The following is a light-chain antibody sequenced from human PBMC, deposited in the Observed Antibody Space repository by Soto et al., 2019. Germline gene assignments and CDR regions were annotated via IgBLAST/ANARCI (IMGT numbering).Light chain of an antibody. V-gene: IGKV3-15*01. CDR1: QGVRIN. CDR3: QQYNDNWPT. J-gene: IGKJ1*01. Sequence: EIVMTQSPATLSVSPGERATLSCRASQGVRINLAWYQHKPGQSPRLLIYGASNRATGFPARFSGSGSGTEFTLTINGLQSEDFAVYYCQQYNDNWPTFGQGTKVDIK. CDR2: GAS.